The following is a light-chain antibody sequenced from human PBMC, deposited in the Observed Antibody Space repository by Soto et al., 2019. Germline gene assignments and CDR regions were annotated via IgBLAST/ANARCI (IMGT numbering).Light chain of an antibody. V-gene: IGLV2-11*01. J-gene: IGLJ2*01. CDR2: DVS. Sequence: QSVLTQPPSVSGSPGQSVTISCTGTSSDVGGYNYVSWYQQHPGKAPILMIYDVSKRPSGVPDRFSGSKSGNTASLTISGLQAEDEADYYCCSYAGSYTLVVFGGGTQLTVL. CDR1: SSDVGGYNY. CDR3: CSYAGSYTLVV.